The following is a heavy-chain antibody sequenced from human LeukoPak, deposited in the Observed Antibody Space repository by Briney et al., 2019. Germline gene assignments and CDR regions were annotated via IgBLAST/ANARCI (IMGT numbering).Heavy chain of an antibody. Sequence: SETLSLTCTVSGGSISSSSYYWGWIRQPPGKGLEWIGSIYYSGSTYYNPSLKSRVTISIDTSKNQFFLKLSSVTAADTAVYYCARQGNTANWFDPWGQGTLVTVSS. J-gene: IGHJ5*02. D-gene: IGHD2-2*02. V-gene: IGHV4-39*01. CDR1: GGSISSSSYY. CDR3: ARQGNTANWFDP. CDR2: IYYSGST.